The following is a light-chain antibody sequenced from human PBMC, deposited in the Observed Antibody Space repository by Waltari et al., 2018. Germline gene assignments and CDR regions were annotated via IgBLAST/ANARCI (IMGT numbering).Light chain of an antibody. Sequence: DVQMTQSPSSLSAFVGDRVIITCHASQDISNSLNWYQQKSGKAPRLLIYDASNLETGVPSRFSGSESGTHFTFTISNLQPEDTATYYCQQHDNLPPTFGQGTKLEIK. J-gene: IGKJ2*01. V-gene: IGKV1-33*01. CDR1: QDISNS. CDR2: DAS. CDR3: QQHDNLPPT.